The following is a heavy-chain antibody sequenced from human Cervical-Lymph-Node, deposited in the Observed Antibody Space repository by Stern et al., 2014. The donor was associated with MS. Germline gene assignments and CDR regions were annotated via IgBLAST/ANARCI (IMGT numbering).Heavy chain of an antibody. CDR3: AKDRGMIVVVTYSLDS. D-gene: IGHD3-22*01. CDR2: IPYDGSNA. J-gene: IGHJ4*02. CDR1: GFSFSSYG. V-gene: IGHV3-30*18. Sequence: VQLLESGGIVVQPGRSLRLSCVASGFSFSSYGMHWVRQAPGKGLEWVAVIPYDGSNAYYADSVKGRFTISRDNSKNTLYLQLNSLRAEDTAVYFCAKDRGMIVVVTYSLDSWGQGTLVTVSS.